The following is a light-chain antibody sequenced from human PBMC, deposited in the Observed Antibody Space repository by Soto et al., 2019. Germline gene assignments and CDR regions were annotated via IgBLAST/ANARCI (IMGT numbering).Light chain of an antibody. CDR1: QDINNY. CDR3: QQYDNVPPIA. CDR2: EAS. Sequence: DIQMTQSPSSLSASVGDRVTITCQASQDINNYLNWYQQKAGEAPKLLIYEASHLETGVPSRFSGSGSGTDFTFTISSLQPEDIATYYCQQYDNVPPIAFGQGTRLEIK. V-gene: IGKV1-33*01. J-gene: IGKJ5*01.